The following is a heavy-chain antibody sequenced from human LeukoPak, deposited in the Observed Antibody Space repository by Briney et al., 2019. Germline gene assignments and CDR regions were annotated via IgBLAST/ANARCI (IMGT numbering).Heavy chain of an antibody. V-gene: IGHV3-30-3*01. Sequence: GGSLRLSCAASGFTFSTFAMHWVRQAPGKGLEWVALISYDGSNKYYADSVKGRFTISRDNSKNTLYLQMNSLRAEDTAVYYCARFAGYSSSWPLDYWGQGTLVTVSS. CDR1: GFTFSTFA. CDR2: ISYDGSNK. CDR3: ARFAGYSSSWPLDY. J-gene: IGHJ4*02. D-gene: IGHD6-13*01.